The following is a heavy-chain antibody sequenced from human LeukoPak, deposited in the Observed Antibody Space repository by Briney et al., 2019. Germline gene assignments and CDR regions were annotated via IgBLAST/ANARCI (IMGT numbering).Heavy chain of an antibody. CDR3: ARDFTPYCSSTSCSWFDP. CDR1: GYTFSSYG. V-gene: IGHV1-18*01. Sequence: ASVKVSCKASGYTFSSYGISWVRRAPGQGLEWMGWISAYNGQTIYAQKLQGRVTTTTDTSTSTAYMELRSLTSDDTAVYYCARDFTPYCSSTSCSWFDPWGQGTLVTVSS. D-gene: IGHD2-2*01. CDR2: ISAYNGQT. J-gene: IGHJ5*02.